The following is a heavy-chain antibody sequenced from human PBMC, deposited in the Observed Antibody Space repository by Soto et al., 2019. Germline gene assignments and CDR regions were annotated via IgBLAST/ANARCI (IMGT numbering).Heavy chain of an antibody. V-gene: IGHV3-48*03. J-gene: IGHJ3*02. CDR1: GFTFSSYE. CDR3: ATPPAGNYDILTGYYRDDAFDI. D-gene: IGHD3-9*01. CDR2: ISSSGSTI. Sequence: PGGSLRLSCAASGFTFSSYEMNWVRQAPGKGLEWVSYISSSGSTIYYADSVKGRFTISRDNAKNSLYLQMNSLRAEDTAVYYCATPPAGNYDILTGYYRDDAFDIWGQGTMVTVSS.